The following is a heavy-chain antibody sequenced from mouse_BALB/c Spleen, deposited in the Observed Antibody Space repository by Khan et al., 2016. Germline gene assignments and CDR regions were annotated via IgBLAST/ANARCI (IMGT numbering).Heavy chain of an antibody. CDR2: VNPNNGGT. V-gene: IGHV1-26*01. CDR3: ASMGGHCVG. D-gene: IGHD1-1*02. Sequence: EVQLQESGPDLVKPGASVNISCKASGYSFTGYYMHWVKESHGKSLEWIGRVNPNNGGTSYNQKFKGKAILTVDKSSSIAYMELRSLTSEDSAVFNWASMGGHCVGWGQGTTLTVSS. J-gene: IGHJ2*01. CDR1: GYSFTGYY.